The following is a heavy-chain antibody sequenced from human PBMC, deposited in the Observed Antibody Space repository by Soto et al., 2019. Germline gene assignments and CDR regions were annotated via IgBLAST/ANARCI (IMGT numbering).Heavy chain of an antibody. Sequence: SETLSLTCTVSGGSISSSSYYWGWIRQPPGKGLEWIGSIYYSGSTYYNPSLKSRVTISVDTSKNQFSLKLSSVTAADTAVYYCASLKTTVTTFWFDPWGQGTLVTVSS. V-gene: IGHV4-39*01. D-gene: IGHD4-17*01. J-gene: IGHJ5*02. CDR1: GGSISSSSYY. CDR3: ASLKTTVTTFWFDP. CDR2: IYYSGST.